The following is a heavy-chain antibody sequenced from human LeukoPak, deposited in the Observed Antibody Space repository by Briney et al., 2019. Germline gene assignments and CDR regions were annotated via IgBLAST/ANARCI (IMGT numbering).Heavy chain of an antibody. D-gene: IGHD3-3*01. CDR3: ANEDDFWSGYPHAFDY. V-gene: IGHV3-23*01. CDR1: GLTFSSYA. CDR2: ISGSGGST. J-gene: IGHJ4*02. Sequence: GGSLRLSCAASGLTFSSYAMSWVRQAPGKGLEWVSAISGSGGSTYYADSVKSLFTISRDNSKNTLYLQMNSLRAEDTAVYYCANEDDFWSGYPHAFDYWGQGTLVTVSS.